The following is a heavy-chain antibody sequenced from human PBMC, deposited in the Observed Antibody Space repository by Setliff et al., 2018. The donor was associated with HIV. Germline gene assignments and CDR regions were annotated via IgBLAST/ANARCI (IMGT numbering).Heavy chain of an antibody. Sequence: SETLSLTCAVYGGAFNDYYWNWIRQPPGEGLQWIGEINHSGNINYNPSLRSRVTMSVDTSKKQFSPNVTSVTAADTAVYYCARGTYYNGGHLPLDSWGQGALVTVSS. D-gene: IGHD2-8*01. CDR1: GGAFNDYY. J-gene: IGHJ4*02. CDR3: ARGTYYNGGHLPLDS. CDR2: INHSGNI. V-gene: IGHV4-34*01.